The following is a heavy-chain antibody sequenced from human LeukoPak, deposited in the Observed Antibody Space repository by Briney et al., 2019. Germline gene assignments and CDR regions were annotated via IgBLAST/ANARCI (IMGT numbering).Heavy chain of an antibody. J-gene: IGHJ4*02. CDR2: TNHSGST. CDR1: GESFSGHY. D-gene: IGHD3-10*01. Sequence: SETLSLTCAVYGESFSGHYWTWIRQPPGRGLDWIGETNHSGSTTSNPSLNNRVTISVDTSKNQFSLKLTSVTAADTAVYCARPRYGSGSLDSWGQGTLVTVSS. CDR3: ARPRYGSGSLDS. V-gene: IGHV4-34*01.